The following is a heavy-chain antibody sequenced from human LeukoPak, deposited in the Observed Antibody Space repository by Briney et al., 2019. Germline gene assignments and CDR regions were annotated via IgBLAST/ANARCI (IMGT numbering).Heavy chain of an antibody. J-gene: IGHJ4*03. CDR1: GGSFIRYY. CDR2: IDHRGDT. D-gene: IGHD5-24*01. CDR3: ARGATISETGYFDF. V-gene: IGHV4-34*01. Sequence: SETLSLTCSVYGGSFIRYYWSWIRPSPGKGLEWIAEIDHRGDTNYNPSVKSRVTISVDTSKNQFSLKVRSLSAADTAVYYCARGATISETGYFDFWGQGTLVTVSS.